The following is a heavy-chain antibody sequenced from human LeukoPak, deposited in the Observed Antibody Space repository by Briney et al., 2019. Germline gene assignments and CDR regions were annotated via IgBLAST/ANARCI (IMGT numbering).Heavy chain of an antibody. CDR3: ARTEEIFGVVISYYFDY. D-gene: IGHD3-3*01. CDR2: IYTSGST. Sequence: PSETLSLTCAVYGGSFSGYYWSWIRQPAGKGLEWIGRIYTSGSTNYNPSLKSRVTISVDTSKNQFSLKLSSVTAADTAVYYCARTEEIFGVVISYYFDYWGQGTLVTVSS. V-gene: IGHV4-59*10. J-gene: IGHJ4*02. CDR1: GGSFSGYY.